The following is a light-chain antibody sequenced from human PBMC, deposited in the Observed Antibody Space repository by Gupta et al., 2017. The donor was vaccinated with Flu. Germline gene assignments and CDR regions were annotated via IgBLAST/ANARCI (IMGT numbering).Light chain of an antibody. CDR2: KAS. CDR1: QSISSW. CDR3: QQYNSYTYT. J-gene: IGKJ2*01. V-gene: IGKV1-5*03. Sequence: GDRVTITCRASQSISSWLAWYQQKPGKAPKLLIYKASSLESGVPSRFSGSGSGTEFTLTISSLQPDDFATYYCQQYNSYTYTFGQGTKLEIK.